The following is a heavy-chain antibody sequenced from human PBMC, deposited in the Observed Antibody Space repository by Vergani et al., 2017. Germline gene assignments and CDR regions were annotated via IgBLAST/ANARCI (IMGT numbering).Heavy chain of an antibody. D-gene: IGHD3-10*01. CDR1: GGSISSYY. J-gene: IGHJ4*02. V-gene: IGHV4-59*01. CDR3: ARTQPDYYGSGSYVDY. Sequence: QVQLQESGPGLVKPSETLSLTCTVSGGSISSYYWSWIRQPPGKGLEWIGYIYYSGSTNYNPSLKSRVTISGDTSKNQFSLKLSSVTAADTAVYYCARTQPDYYGSGSYVDYWGQGTLVTVSS. CDR2: IYYSGST.